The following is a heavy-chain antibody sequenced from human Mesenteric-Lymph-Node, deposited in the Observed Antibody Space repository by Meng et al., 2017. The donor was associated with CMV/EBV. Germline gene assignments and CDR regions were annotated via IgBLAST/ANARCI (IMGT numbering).Heavy chain of an antibody. CDR2: IKQDGTEK. Sequence: GESLKISCAASGFTFSSYPMHWVRQAPGKGLEWVANIKQDGTEKYYGDSVKGRFTISRDNAKNTLYLQMNSLRVEDTAVYYCARDGNWGQGTLVTVSS. CDR1: GFTFSSYP. CDR3: ARDGN. D-gene: IGHD1-1*01. J-gene: IGHJ4*02. V-gene: IGHV3-7*01.